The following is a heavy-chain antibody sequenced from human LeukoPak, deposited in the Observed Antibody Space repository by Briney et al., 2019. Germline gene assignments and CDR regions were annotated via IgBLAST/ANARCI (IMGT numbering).Heavy chain of an antibody. CDR3: EKDPNGDYVGAFDT. D-gene: IGHD4-17*01. CDR2: MGVSGDNV. V-gene: IGHV3-23*01. J-gene: IGHJ3*02. CDR1: GFTFSAYG. Sequence: GGSLRLSCAASGFTFSAYGVTWVRQAPGKGLEWVSSMGVSGDNVHYADSVKGRFAISRDNSKNTLYLQMNSLRAEDAAVYYCEKDPNGDYVGAFDTWGQGTMVIVSS.